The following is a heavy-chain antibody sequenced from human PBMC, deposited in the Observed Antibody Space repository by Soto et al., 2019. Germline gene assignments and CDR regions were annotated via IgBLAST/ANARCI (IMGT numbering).Heavy chain of an antibody. CDR2: IIPIFGTA. D-gene: IGHD2-15*01. Sequence: ASVKVSCKASGGTFSSYAISWVRQAPGQGLEWMGGIIPIFGTANYAQKFQGRVTITADKSTSTAYMELSSLRSEDTAVYYCARDCSGGSCYSAFDYWGQGTLVTVSS. CDR1: GGTFSSYA. CDR3: ARDCSGGSCYSAFDY. V-gene: IGHV1-69*06. J-gene: IGHJ4*02.